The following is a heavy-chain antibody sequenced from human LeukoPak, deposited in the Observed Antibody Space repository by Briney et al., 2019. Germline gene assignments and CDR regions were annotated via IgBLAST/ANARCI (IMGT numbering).Heavy chain of an antibody. J-gene: IGHJ4*02. V-gene: IGHV3-21*01. D-gene: IGHD3-22*01. CDR2: ISSSSSYI. CDR1: GFTFSSYS. CDR3: ARDRGSGYYSDNYFDY. Sequence: PGGSLRLSCAASGFTFSSYSMNWVRQAPGKGLEWVSSISSSSSYIYYADSVKGRFTISRDNAKNSLYLQMNSLRAEDTAMYYCARDRGSGYYSDNYFDYWGQGTLVTVSS.